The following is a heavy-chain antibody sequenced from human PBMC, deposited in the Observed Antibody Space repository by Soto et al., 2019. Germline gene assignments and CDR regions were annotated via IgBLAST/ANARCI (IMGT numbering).Heavy chain of an antibody. D-gene: IGHD7-27*01. CDR2: INSDGSST. J-gene: IGHJ4*02. V-gene: IGHV3-74*01. CDR1: GFTFSDYW. Sequence: GGSLSLSCAASGFTFSDYWMHWVRQAPGKGLVWVSRINSDGSSTFYADSVKGRFTISRDNAKNTLYLQMNSLRAEDTAVYYCASSLLTPFEYWGQGTLVTVSS. CDR3: ASSLLTPFEY.